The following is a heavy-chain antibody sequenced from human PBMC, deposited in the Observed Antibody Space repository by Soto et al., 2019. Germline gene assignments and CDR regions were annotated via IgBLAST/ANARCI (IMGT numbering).Heavy chain of an antibody. Sequence: EVQLVESGGGLVKPGGSLRLSCAASGFTFSNAWMSWVRQAPGKRLEWIGSIKSKTDGGTTDYAAPVKGRFTISRDDSKNTLYLQMNSLKTEDTAVYYCTTVSYGLRYYYGMDVWGQGTTVTVSS. D-gene: IGHD5-18*01. CDR1: GFTFSNAW. J-gene: IGHJ6*02. CDR2: IKSKTDGGTT. V-gene: IGHV3-15*01. CDR3: TTVSYGLRYYYGMDV.